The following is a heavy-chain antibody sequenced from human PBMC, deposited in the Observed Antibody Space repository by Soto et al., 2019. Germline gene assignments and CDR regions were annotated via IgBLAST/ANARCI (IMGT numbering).Heavy chain of an antibody. V-gene: IGHV4-39*01. CDR1: GGSISSSSYY. CDR2: IYYSGST. J-gene: IGHJ6*02. CDR3: ARRWSGDTAMVTHYYYYYGMDV. D-gene: IGHD5-18*01. Sequence: SETLSLTCTVSGGSISSSSYYWGWIRQPPGKGLEWIGSIYYSGSTYYNPSLKSRVTISVDTSKNQFSLKLSSVTAADTAVYYCARRWSGDTAMVTHYYYYYGMDVWGQGTTVTVSS.